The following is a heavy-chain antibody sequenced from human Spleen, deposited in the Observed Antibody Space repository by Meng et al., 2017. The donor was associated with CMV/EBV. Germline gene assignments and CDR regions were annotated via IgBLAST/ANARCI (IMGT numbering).Heavy chain of an antibody. CDR2: ISYSGRS. CDR1: GDSITSRSYS. V-gene: IGHV4-39*07. J-gene: IGHJ5*01. D-gene: IGHD2-2*01. Sequence: SETLSLTCTVSGDSITSRSYSWAWIRQPPGKGLEWVGTISYSGRSHYDPSLSSRVSISLDTSKSQFSRTLTSVTAADTAVYYCASLYCSSSTCAYGGAWFDSWGQGTLVTVSS. CDR3: ASLYCSSSTCAYGGAWFDS.